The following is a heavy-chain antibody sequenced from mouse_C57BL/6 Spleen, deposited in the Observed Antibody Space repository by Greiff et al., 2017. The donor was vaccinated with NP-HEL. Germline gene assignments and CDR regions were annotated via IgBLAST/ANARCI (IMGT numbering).Heavy chain of an antibody. CDR3: AVAGGNWYVDV. CDR2: ILPGSGST. Sequence: VQLQESVAELMKPGASVKLSCKATGYTFTGSWIEWVKQRPGHGLAWIGEILPGSGSTNYTEKFKGKATFTADTSSNTAYMQLSSLTTEDSAIYYCAVAGGNWYVDVWGKGTTVTVSS. V-gene: IGHV1-9*01. J-gene: IGHJ1*03. D-gene: IGHD1-1*01. CDR1: GYTFTGSW.